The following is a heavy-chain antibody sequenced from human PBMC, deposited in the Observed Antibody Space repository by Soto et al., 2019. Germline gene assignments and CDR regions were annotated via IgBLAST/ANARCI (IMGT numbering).Heavy chain of an antibody. CDR3: AREAAAGRYYYYGMDV. J-gene: IGHJ6*02. V-gene: IGHV1-2*02. CDR2: INPNSGGT. D-gene: IGHD6-13*01. CDR1: GYTFTGYY. Sequence: GASVKVSCKASGYTFTGYYMHWVRQAPGQGLEWMGWINPNSGGTNYAQKFQGRVTMTRGASISTAYMELSRLRSGDTAVYYCAREAAAGRYYYYGMDVWGQGTTVTVSS.